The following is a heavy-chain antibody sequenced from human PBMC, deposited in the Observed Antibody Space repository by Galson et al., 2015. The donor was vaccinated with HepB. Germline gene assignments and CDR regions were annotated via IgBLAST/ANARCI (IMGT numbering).Heavy chain of an antibody. CDR1: GGSISSGGYS. D-gene: IGHD4-17*01. CDR2: IYYSGST. V-gene: IGHV4-30-4*07. J-gene: IGHJ5*02. Sequence: LSLTCAVSGGSISSGGYSWSWIRQPPGKGLEWIGYIYYSGSTYYNPSLKNRVTISVDTSRNQFSLKLSSVTAADTAVYYCARNRGAYGDYVYWFDPWGQGTLVTVSS. CDR3: ARNRGAYGDYVYWFDP.